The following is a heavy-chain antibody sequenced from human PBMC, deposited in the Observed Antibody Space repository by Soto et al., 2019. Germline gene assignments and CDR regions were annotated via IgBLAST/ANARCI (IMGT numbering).Heavy chain of an antibody. D-gene: IGHD1-26*01. CDR1: GFTFSGSA. Sequence: EVQLVESGGGLVQPGGSLKLSCAASGFTFSGSAMHWVRQASGKGLEWVGRIRSKANSYATAYAASVKGRFTISRDDSKNTAYRQMNSLKPEDTAVYYYTSRSIVGATGGFDYWGQGTLVTVSS. CDR3: TSRSIVGATGGFDY. V-gene: IGHV3-73*02. J-gene: IGHJ4*02. CDR2: IRSKANSYAT.